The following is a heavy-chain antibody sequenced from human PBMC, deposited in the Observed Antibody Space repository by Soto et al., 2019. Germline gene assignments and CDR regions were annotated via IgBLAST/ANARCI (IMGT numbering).Heavy chain of an antibody. V-gene: IGHV3-72*01. J-gene: IGHJ4*02. Sequence: EVQLVESGGGVVQPGGSLRLSCAASGFSVRDHYKDWVRQAPGKGLEWVGLTRNKPEGYTTEHAASVKGRFVISRDDSENSVYLQMNSLKIEDTAVYYCVREGFFTLDHWGQGILVTVSS. CDR1: GFSVRDHY. CDR2: TRNKPEGYTT. CDR3: VREGFFTLDH.